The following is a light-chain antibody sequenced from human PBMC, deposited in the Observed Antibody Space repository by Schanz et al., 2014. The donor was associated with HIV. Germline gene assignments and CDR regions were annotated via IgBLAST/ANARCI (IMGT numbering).Light chain of an antibody. V-gene: IGKV3-20*01. CDR3: QHYNSFSST. J-gene: IGKJ2*01. Sequence: EIVLTQSPGTLSLSLGERATLSCRASQSVSSNFLAWYQQKPNQAPRLLIFGASIRTTGIPDRFSGTGSGTEFTLTISILQPEDFATYYCQHYNSFSSTFGQGTKLEIK. CDR1: QSVSSNF. CDR2: GAS.